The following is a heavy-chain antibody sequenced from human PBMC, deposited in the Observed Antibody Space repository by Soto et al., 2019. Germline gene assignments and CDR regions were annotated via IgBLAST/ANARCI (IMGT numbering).Heavy chain of an antibody. D-gene: IGHD6-19*01. V-gene: IGHV1-69*06. CDR3: AGGPVERIAVARAQHCYYYGMDV. CDR1: GGTFSSYA. J-gene: IGHJ6*02. Sequence: SVKVSCKASGGTFSSYAISWVRQAPGQGLEWMGGIIPIFGTANYAQKFQGRVTITADKSTSTAYMELSSLRSEDTAVYYCAGGPVERIAVARAQHCYYYGMDVWGQGTTVTLPS. CDR2: IIPIFGTA.